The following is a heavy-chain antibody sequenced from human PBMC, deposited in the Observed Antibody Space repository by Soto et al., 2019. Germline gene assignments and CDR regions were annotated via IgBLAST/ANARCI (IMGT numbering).Heavy chain of an antibody. CDR3: AREYTAWPLAYGLDV. D-gene: IGHD2-2*02. CDR2: ISSRSDI. V-gene: IGHV3-21*01. CDR1: GFTFSTYS. Sequence: GGSLRLSCVGSGFTFSTYSMNWVRQAPGKGLEWVSSISSRSDIYYADSVKGRFTISRDNAKNSVSLQMNSLRAEDTAVYYCAREYTAWPLAYGLDVWGQGTTVTVSS. J-gene: IGHJ6*02.